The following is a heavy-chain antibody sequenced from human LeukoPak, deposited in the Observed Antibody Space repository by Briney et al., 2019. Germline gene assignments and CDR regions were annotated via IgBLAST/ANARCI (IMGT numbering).Heavy chain of an antibody. Sequence: GGSLRLSCAASGFTFDDYAMHWVRQAPGKGLEWVSGISWNSGSIGYAVSVKGRLTISRDNAKNSLYLQMNSLRDEDTAVYYCARDYYDSSGYDYWGQGTLVTVSS. V-gene: IGHV3-9*01. J-gene: IGHJ4*02. CDR3: ARDYYDSSGYDY. CDR1: GFTFDDYA. CDR2: ISWNSGSI. D-gene: IGHD3-22*01.